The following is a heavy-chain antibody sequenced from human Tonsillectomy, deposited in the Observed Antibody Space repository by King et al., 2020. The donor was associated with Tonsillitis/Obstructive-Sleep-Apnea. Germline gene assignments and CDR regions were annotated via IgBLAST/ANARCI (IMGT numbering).Heavy chain of an antibody. CDR2: INSDGSST. CDR1: GFTFSSYW. Sequence: VQLVESGGGLAQPGGSLRLSCAASGFTFSSYWMHWVRQAPGKGLVWVSRINSDGSSTSYADSVKGRFTISRDNAKNTLYLQMNSLRAEDTAVYYCARESRGGEGHSYGYDYWGQGTLVTVSS. D-gene: IGHD5-18*01. V-gene: IGHV3-74*01. J-gene: IGHJ4*02. CDR3: ARESRGGEGHSYGYDY.